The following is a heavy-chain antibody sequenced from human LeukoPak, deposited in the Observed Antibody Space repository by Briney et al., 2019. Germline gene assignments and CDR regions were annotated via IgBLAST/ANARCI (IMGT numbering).Heavy chain of an antibody. CDR1: GFTFSSYA. Sequence: GGSLRLSCAASGFTFSSYATHWVRQAPGKGLEWVAVISYDGSNKYYAGSVKGRFTISRDNSKNTLYLQMNSLRAEDTAVYYCARAFGEFTPPTPRGYYYGMDVWGQGTTVTVSS. CDR3: ARAFGEFTPPTPRGYYYGMDV. CDR2: ISYDGSNK. D-gene: IGHD3-10*01. V-gene: IGHV3-30-3*01. J-gene: IGHJ6*02.